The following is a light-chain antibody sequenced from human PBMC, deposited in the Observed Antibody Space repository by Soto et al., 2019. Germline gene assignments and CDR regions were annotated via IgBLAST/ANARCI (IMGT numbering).Light chain of an antibody. V-gene: IGKV3-11*01. Sequence: EIVLTQSPATLSLSPGERATLSCRASQSVSSYLAWYRQKPGQAPRLLIYDASSRATGIPARFSGSGSGTEFTLTISSLEPEDFALYYCQQRSNWPVTFGQGTKVDIK. J-gene: IGKJ1*01. CDR1: QSVSSY. CDR2: DAS. CDR3: QQRSNWPVT.